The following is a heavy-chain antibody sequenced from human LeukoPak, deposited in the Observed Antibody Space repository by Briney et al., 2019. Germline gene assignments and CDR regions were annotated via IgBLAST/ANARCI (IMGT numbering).Heavy chain of an antibody. Sequence: XXSXXAXGYTFTGYYMHWVRQAPGQGLEWMGWINPNSGGTNYAQKLQGRVTMTTDTSTSTAYMELRSLRSDDTAVYYCAXMAXLXSXXLLXYYYYYMDVWGKGTTVTVSS. CDR2: INPNSGGT. D-gene: IGHD4-11*01. J-gene: IGHJ6*03. V-gene: IGHV1-2*02. CDR1: GYTFTGYY. CDR3: AXMAXLXSXXLLXYYYYYMDV.